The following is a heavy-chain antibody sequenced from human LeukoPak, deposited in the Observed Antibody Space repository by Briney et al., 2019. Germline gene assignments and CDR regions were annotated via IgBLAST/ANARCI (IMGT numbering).Heavy chain of an antibody. CDR3: ARARYDSSGYYYDY. V-gene: IGHV4-59*01. CDR1: GGSFSGYY. J-gene: IGHJ4*02. Sequence: SETLSLTCAVYGGSFSGYYWSWIRQPPGKGLEWIGYIYYSGSTNYNPSLKSRVTISVDMSKNQFSLKLSSVTAADTAVYYCARARYDSSGYYYDYWGQGTLVTVSS. CDR2: IYYSGST. D-gene: IGHD3-22*01.